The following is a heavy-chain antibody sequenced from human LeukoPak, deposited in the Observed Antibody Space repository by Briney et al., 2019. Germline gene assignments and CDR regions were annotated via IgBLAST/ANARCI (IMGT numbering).Heavy chain of an antibody. CDR3: ARTTEGYCSSASCFGFSYSYYMDV. CDR2: IYYSGST. V-gene: IGHV4-59*01. J-gene: IGHJ6*03. Sequence: TSETLSLTCAVYGGSLSGYYWGWIRQSPGKGLEGIGDIYYSGSTNYNPSLKSRVTISVDTSKNQFSLKLSSVIAADTAVYYCARTTEGYCSSASCFGFSYSYYMDVWGKGTTVTISS. CDR1: GGSLSGYY. D-gene: IGHD2-2*01.